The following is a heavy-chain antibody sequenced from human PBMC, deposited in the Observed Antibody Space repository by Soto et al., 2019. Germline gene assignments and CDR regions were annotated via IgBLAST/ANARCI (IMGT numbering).Heavy chain of an antibody. Sequence: PGGSLRLSCAASGFTFSSYSMNWVRQAPGKGLEWVSYISSSSSSTIYYADSVMGRFTISRDNVKNSLYLEMNSLGDEDTALYYCARGAHLLTGYLPDYWGQGT. CDR3: ARGAHLLTGYLPDY. CDR1: GFTFSSYS. J-gene: IGHJ4*02. D-gene: IGHD3-9*01. V-gene: IGHV3-48*02. CDR2: ISSSSSSTI.